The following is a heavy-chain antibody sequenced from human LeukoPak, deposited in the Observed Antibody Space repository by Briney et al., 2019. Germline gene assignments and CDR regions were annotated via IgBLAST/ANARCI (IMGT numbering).Heavy chain of an antibody. D-gene: IGHD3-3*01. CDR2: ISSSSSYI. J-gene: IGHJ4*02. V-gene: IGHV3-21*01. CDR1: GFTFSSYS. CDR3: ARAARDDFWSGHDY. Sequence: GGSLRLPYAASGFTFSSYSMNWVRQAPGKGLEWVSSISSSSSYIYYADSVKGRFTISRDNAKNSLYLQMNSLRAEDTAVYYCARAARDDFWSGHDYWGQGTLVTVSS.